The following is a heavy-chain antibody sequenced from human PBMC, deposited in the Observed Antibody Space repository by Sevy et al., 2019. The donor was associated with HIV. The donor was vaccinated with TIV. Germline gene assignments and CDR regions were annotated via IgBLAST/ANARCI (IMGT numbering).Heavy chain of an antibody. CDR1: GGSISSYY. Sequence: SETLSLTCTVSGGSISSYYWSWIRQPPGKGLEWIGYIYFSGSTNYNPSLKSRVTISVDTSKNQFSLKLSSVTAADTAVYYCARVQDGYFDYWGQGTLVTVSS. J-gene: IGHJ4*02. CDR3: ARVQDGYFDY. CDR2: IYFSGST. V-gene: IGHV4-59*01.